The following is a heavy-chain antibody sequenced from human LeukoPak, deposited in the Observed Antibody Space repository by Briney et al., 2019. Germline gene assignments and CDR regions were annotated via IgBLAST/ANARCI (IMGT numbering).Heavy chain of an antibody. Sequence: SETLSLTCTVSGGSISSYYWSWIRQPPGKGPEWIGYIYYSGSTNYNPSLKSRVTISVDTSKNQFSLKLSSVTAADTAVYYCARHAAHRNFDYWGQGTLVTVSS. CDR1: GGSISSYY. CDR2: IYYSGST. J-gene: IGHJ4*02. CDR3: ARHAAHRNFDY. V-gene: IGHV4-59*01. D-gene: IGHD6-25*01.